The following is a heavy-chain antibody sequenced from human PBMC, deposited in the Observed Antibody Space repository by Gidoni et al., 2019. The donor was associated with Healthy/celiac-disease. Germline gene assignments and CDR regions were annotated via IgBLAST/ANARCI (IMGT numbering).Heavy chain of an antibody. J-gene: IGHJ6*02. CDR3: ARRGSGSYYIIGMDV. D-gene: IGHD3-10*01. CDR1: GYPFHSYA. Sequence: QVQLVQSGAEVKKPGASVKVSCKASGYPFHSYAMHWVRQAPGQRLEWMGWINAGNGNTKDSQKFQGRVTITRDTSASTAYMELSSLRSEDTAVYYCARRGSGSYYIIGMDVWGQGTTVTVPS. CDR2: INAGNGNT. V-gene: IGHV1-3*01.